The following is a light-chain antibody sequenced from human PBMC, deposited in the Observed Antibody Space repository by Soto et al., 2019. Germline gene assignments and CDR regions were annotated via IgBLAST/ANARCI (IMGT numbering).Light chain of an antibody. CDR2: GAS. J-gene: IGKJ1*01. Sequence: EVVMTRSRATRSVCPGERVTLSGRASQSVSGHLAWYQQKPGQAPRLIISGASTRATGIPARFSGSGSGTEFTLTISSLQSEDFAVYYCHQYHYWWTFGQGTKVDI. CDR3: HQYHYWWT. CDR1: QSVSGH. V-gene: IGKV3-15*01.